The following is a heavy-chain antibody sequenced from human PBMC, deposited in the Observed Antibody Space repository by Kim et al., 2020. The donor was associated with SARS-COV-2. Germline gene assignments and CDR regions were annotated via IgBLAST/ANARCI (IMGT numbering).Heavy chain of an antibody. D-gene: IGHD7-27*01. J-gene: IGHJ4*02. V-gene: IGHV3-23*01. CDR2: FSGSGNGT. CDR3: AKSETGLNAPFDF. CDR1: GFIFSNYD. Sequence: GGSLRLSCAASGFIFSNYDMNWVRQAPGKGLEWVSVFSGSGNGTYYADSVKGRFSISRDKSRNTLYLQMNSLRADDTAVYFCAKSETGLNAPFDFWGPGTLVTVSS.